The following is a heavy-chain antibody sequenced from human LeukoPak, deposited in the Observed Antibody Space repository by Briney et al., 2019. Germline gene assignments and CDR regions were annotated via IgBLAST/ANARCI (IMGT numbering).Heavy chain of an antibody. D-gene: IGHD5-18*01. CDR1: GFAFTNYV. CDR3: ARGYSYGFDY. J-gene: IGHJ4*02. Sequence: GGSLRLSCAASGFAFTNYVMSWVRQAPGKGLEWVSAISGSGGSTIYADSVKGRFTISRDNSKNTLYLQMNSLRAEDTAVYYCARGYSYGFDYWGQGTLVTVSS. CDR2: ISGSGGST. V-gene: IGHV3-23*01.